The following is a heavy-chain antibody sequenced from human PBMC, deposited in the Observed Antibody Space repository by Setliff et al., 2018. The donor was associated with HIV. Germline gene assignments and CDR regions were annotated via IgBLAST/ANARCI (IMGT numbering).Heavy chain of an antibody. CDR1: GGSFSGYS. J-gene: IGHJ4*02. CDR3: ARGRYNGDSYSGGFYYFDH. CDR2: INDNGGA. Sequence: SETLSLTCAVSGGSFSGYSWTWLRQPPGKALEWIGHINDNGGANYNPSLTTLATISVATPKNQFFLEPTSVTAADTAVYYCARGRYNGDSYSGGFYYFDHWDQGSLVTVSS. V-gene: IGHV4-34*01. D-gene: IGHD1-1*01.